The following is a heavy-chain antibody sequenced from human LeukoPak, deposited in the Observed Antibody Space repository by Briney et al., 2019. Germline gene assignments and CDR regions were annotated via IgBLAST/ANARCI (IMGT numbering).Heavy chain of an antibody. J-gene: IGHJ4*02. CDR1: GGSISSGGYD. Sequence: PSETLSLTCTVSGGSISSGGYDWSWIRQHPGKGLEWIGYIYYSGSTYYNPSLKSRVTISVDTSKNQFSLKLSSVTAADTAVYYCARGSPYDYIWGSYRPHFFGYWGQGTLVTVSS. CDR3: ARGSPYDYIWGSYRPHFFGY. D-gene: IGHD3-16*02. V-gene: IGHV4-31*03. CDR2: IYYSGST.